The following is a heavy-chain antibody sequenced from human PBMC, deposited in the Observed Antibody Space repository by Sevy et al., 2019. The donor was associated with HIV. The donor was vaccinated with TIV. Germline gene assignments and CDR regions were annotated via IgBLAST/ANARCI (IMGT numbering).Heavy chain of an antibody. CDR3: ARVQEVERRVYYYYGLDV. CDR1: GFTFSSYG. D-gene: IGHD1-1*01. Sequence: GGSLRLSCAASGFTFSSYGMHWVRQAPGKGLEWVAVIWYDGSNKYYADSVKGRFTISRDNSKNTLYLQMNSLRAEDTAVYDCARVQEVERRVYYYYGLDVWGQGTTVTVSS. J-gene: IGHJ6*02. V-gene: IGHV3-33*01. CDR2: IWYDGSNK.